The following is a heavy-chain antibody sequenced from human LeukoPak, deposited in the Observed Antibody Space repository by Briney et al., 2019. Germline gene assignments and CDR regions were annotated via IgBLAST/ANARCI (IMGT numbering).Heavy chain of an antibody. CDR2: INPNSGGT. J-gene: IGHJ4*02. V-gene: IGHV1-2*02. D-gene: IGHD3-3*01. Sequence: ASVKVSCKASGYTFTGYYMHWVRQAPGQGLEWMGWINPNSGGTNYAQKFQGRVTMTRDTSISTAYMELSRLRSDDTAVYYCARANRPGDGGYYAFFDYWGQGTLVTVSS. CDR1: GYTFTGYY. CDR3: ARANRPGDGGYYAFFDY.